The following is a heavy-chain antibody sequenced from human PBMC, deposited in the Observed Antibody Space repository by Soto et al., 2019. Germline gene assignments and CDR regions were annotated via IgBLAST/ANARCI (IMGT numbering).Heavy chain of an antibody. J-gene: IGHJ4*01. CDR2: IDHSGRT. CDR1: GDSISSPRW. Sequence: SETLSLTCAVSGDSISSPRWWNWVRQSPGQGLEWIGEIDHSGRTKSNPSLKSRVYLSVDTSKNQFSLNLRSVTAADTAVYYCARWDQQVVSTFDNWGHGTLVTVYS. V-gene: IGHV4-4*02. D-gene: IGHD6-13*01. CDR3: ARWDQQVVSTFDN.